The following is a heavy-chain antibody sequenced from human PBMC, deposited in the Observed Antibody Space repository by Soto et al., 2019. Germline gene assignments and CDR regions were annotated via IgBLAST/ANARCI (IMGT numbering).Heavy chain of an antibody. CDR2: IRPESGDT. Sequence: QVQLVQSGGEVKKPGASVKVSCQASGYIFTTYGISWVRQAPGQGLEWLGWIRPESGDTDYAQKLHDRVTMTRDTSTSTVYMELRSLTYDDTALYYCARDRSNQDYWGQGTLVTVSS. CDR1: GYIFTTYG. V-gene: IGHV1-18*01. J-gene: IGHJ4*02. CDR3: ARDRSNQDY.